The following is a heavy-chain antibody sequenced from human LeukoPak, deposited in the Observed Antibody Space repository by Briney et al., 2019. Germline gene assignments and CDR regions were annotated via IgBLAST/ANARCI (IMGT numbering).Heavy chain of an antibody. V-gene: IGHV4-4*02. CDR2: IYHRGST. J-gene: IGHJ4*02. D-gene: IGHD1-26*01. CDR1: GGSISSSNW. Sequence: SETLSLTCAVSGGSISSSNWWSWVRQPPGKGLEWIGEIYHRGSTYYNPSLKSRVTISVDTSKNQFSLKLSSVTAADTAVYYCARPSGSYFGGIDYWGQGTLVTVSS. CDR3: ARPSGSYFGGIDY.